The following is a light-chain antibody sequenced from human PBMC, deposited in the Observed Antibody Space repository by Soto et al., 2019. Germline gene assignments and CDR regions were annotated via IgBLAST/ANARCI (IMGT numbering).Light chain of an antibody. Sequence: QSVLTQPPSASGTPGQRVTISCSGSSSNIGSNTVNWYQQLPGTAPKLLIYSNNQRPSGVPDRFSGSKSGTSASLAISGLQTEDEADYYCAAWDDGLNGPNYVFGTGTKVTVL. CDR1: SSNIGSNT. J-gene: IGLJ1*01. V-gene: IGLV1-44*01. CDR3: AAWDDGLNGPNYV. CDR2: SNN.